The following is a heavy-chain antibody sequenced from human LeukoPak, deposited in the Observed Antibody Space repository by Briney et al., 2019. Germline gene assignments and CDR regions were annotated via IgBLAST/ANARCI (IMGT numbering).Heavy chain of an antibody. J-gene: IGHJ4*02. CDR1: GLTFSSYW. V-gene: IGHV3-7*01. D-gene: IGHD2-21*02. CDR3: ARGDECWDY. Sequence: PGEALRLSCPAPGLTFSSYWMSWVRQAPGKGLEWEATIKEEGTHKKYVYSVNGRFTISRDNDRQYLYLRTDSLIADDTAVYYCARGDECWDYWGQGALVTVSS. CDR2: IKEEGTHK.